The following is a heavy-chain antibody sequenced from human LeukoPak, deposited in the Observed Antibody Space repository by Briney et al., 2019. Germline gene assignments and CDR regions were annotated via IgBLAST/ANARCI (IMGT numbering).Heavy chain of an antibody. V-gene: IGHV4-34*01. CDR3: ARGNYYGSGSYYNGYYFDY. J-gene: IGHJ4*02. Sequence: SETLSLTCAVYGGSFSGYYWSWIRQPPGKGLEWNGEINHSGSTNYNPSLKSRVTISVDTSKNQFSLKLSSVTAADTAVYYCARGNYYGSGSYYNGYYFDYWGQGTLVTVSS. CDR2: INHSGST. D-gene: IGHD3-10*01. CDR1: GGSFSGYY.